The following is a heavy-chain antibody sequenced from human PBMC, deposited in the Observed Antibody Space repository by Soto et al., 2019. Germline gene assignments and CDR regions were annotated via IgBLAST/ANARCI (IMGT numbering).Heavy chain of an antibody. D-gene: IGHD3-16*01. Sequence: GGSLRLSCAASGFRFSNYAMSWVRQAPGKGLEWVSLISATGGGTYYADSVKGRFTISRDNSHNTLYLQVHSLTAEDTAVYYCAKDRRAGGNSAFYFDFWGQGAQVTVSS. V-gene: IGHV3-23*01. J-gene: IGHJ4*02. CDR1: GFRFSNYA. CDR2: ISATGGGT. CDR3: AKDRRAGGNSAFYFDF.